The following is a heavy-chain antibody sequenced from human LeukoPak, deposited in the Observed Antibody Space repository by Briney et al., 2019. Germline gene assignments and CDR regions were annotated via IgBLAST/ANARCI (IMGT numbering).Heavy chain of an antibody. V-gene: IGHV1-46*01. CDR1: GYTFTSYY. CDR2: INPSGGST. J-gene: IGHJ3*02. Sequence: ASVKVSCKASGYTFTSYYMHWVRQAPGQGLEWMGIINPSGGSTSYAQKFQGRVTMTRDMSTSTVYMELSSLRSDDTAVYYCARLKNMWELLPCDAFDIWGQGTMVTVSS. CDR3: ARLKNMWELLPCDAFDI. D-gene: IGHD1-26*01.